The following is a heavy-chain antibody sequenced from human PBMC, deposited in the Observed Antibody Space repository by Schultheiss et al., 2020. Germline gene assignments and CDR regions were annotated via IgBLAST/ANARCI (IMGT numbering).Heavy chain of an antibody. CDR3: ARYYYDSSGYYYFDY. CDR1: GFTFADYA. J-gene: IGHJ4*02. V-gene: IGHV3-23*01. D-gene: IGHD3-22*01. CDR2: ISGSGGST. Sequence: GGSLRLSCAASGFTFADYAMHWVRQAPGKGLEWVSAISGSGGSTYYADSVKGRFTISRDNAKNSLYLQMNSLRAEDTAVYYCARYYYDSSGYYYFDYWGQGTLVTVSS.